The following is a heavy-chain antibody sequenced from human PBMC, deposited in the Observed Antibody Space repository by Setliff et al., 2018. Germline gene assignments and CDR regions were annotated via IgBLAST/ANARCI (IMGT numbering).Heavy chain of an antibody. CDR1: GYSISSGYY. CDR2: SNHGGST. V-gene: IGHV4-38-2*02. Sequence: SETLSLTCTVSGYSISSGYYWGWIRQPPGKGLEWIGESNHGGSTSYHPSLKSRLTMSVDTSKNQFSLKLTSVAAADTAVYYCARESSEVAGRKFDYWGQGTLVTVSS. CDR3: ARESSEVAGRKFDY. D-gene: IGHD6-19*01. J-gene: IGHJ4*02.